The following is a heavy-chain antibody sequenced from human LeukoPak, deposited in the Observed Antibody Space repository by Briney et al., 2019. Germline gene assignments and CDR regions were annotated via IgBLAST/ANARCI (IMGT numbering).Heavy chain of an antibody. V-gene: IGHV1-2*02. CDR1: GYTFTTYY. CDR3: ASLYGDYPY. D-gene: IGHD4-17*01. CDR2: INPNNGGT. J-gene: IGHJ4*02. Sequence: ASVEVSCKASGYTFTTYYMHWVRQAPGQGLEWMGWINPNNGGTNYAQKFQGRVTMTRDTSISTAYMELSRLRSDDTAVYYCASLYGDYPYWGQGTLVTVSS.